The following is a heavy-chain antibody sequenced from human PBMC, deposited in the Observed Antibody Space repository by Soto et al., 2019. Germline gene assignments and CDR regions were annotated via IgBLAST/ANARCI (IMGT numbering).Heavy chain of an antibody. D-gene: IGHD3-10*01. CDR1: GFTVSSNY. Sequence: EVQLVESGGGLVQPGGSLRLSCTASGFTVSSNYMSWVRQAPGKGLEWVSVTHSGGSTYYADSVKGRFTISRDNSKNTLYLQMNSLRAEDTAVYYCARSPGYGSGSNYPDYWGQGTLVTVSS. CDR2: THSGGST. CDR3: ARSPGYGSGSNYPDY. J-gene: IGHJ4*02. V-gene: IGHV3-66*01.